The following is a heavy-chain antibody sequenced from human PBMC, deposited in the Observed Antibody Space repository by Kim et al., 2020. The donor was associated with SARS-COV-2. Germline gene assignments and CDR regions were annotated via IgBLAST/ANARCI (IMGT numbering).Heavy chain of an antibody. V-gene: IGHV3-21*01. CDR3: ARDSESGYDSDYGMGV. CDR2: ISTSSNYI. J-gene: IGHJ6*02. CDR1: GFTFSRYS. Sequence: GGSLRPSCAASGFTFSRYSMNWVRQAPGKGLEWVSSISTSSNYIYYADSVKGRFTISRDNAKNSLYLQMTSLRAEDTAVYYCARDSESGYDSDYGMGVWGQGTTVTVSS. D-gene: IGHD5-12*01.